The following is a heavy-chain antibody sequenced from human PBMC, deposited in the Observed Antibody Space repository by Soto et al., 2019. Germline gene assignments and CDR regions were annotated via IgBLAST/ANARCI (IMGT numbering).Heavy chain of an antibody. Sequence: GGSLRLSCAASGFTFSSFVMTWVRQAPGKGLEWVSGVSGSGRDTYYADSVKGRFTISRDNSKNTLYLQMNSLRAEDTAVYYCARDRDSFHDAFDIWGQGTMVTVSS. J-gene: IGHJ3*02. D-gene: IGHD3-10*01. CDR3: ARDRDSFHDAFDI. CDR1: GFTFSSFV. V-gene: IGHV3-23*01. CDR2: VSGSGRDT.